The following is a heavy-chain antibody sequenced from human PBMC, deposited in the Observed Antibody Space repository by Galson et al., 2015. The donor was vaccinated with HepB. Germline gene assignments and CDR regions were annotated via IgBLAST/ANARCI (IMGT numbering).Heavy chain of an antibody. Sequence: SVKVSCKASGGTFSSYAISWVRQAPGQGLEWMGGIIPIFGTANYAQKFQGRVTITADESTSTAYMELSSLRSEDTAVYYCASSDSSGWYTGYAFDIWGQGTMVTVSS. D-gene: IGHD6-19*01. CDR1: GGTFSSYA. V-gene: IGHV1-69*13. CDR3: ASSDSSGWYTGYAFDI. J-gene: IGHJ3*02. CDR2: IIPIFGTA.